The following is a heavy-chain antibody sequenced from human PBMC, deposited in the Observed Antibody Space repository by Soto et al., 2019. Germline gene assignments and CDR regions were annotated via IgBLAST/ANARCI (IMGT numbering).Heavy chain of an antibody. D-gene: IGHD3-16*01. J-gene: IGHJ4*02. Sequence: GGSLRLSCEGSEFSFSSFGMNWVRQAPGKGPEWVSFISSRSTAIYYTDSVKGRFTISRDNSKNSLFLQMNSLRVEDTAVYYCARGGLGDFDYWGQGTLVTVSS. V-gene: IGHV3-48*04. CDR3: ARGGLGDFDY. CDR2: ISSRSTAI. CDR1: EFSFSSFG.